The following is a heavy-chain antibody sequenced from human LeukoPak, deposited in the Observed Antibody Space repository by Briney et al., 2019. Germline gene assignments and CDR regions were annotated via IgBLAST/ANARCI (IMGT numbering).Heavy chain of an antibody. J-gene: IGHJ5*02. V-gene: IGHV3-23*01. D-gene: IGHD3-16*01. Sequence: PGGSLRLSCAASGFIFNTYAMSWVRQAPGRGLEWVSVISGSGDRTYYTKSVKGRFTISRDNSKNTLYLQMNSLRAEGTALYYCSAGGLGIRDWFDPWGQGTLVTVSS. CDR1: GFIFNTYA. CDR3: SAGGLGIRDWFDP. CDR2: ISGSGDRT.